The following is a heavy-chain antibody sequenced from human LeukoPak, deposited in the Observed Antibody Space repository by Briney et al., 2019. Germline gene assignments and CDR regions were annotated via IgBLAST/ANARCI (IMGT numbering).Heavy chain of an antibody. CDR1: GFTFSSYS. CDR2: ISSSSSYI. V-gene: IGHV3-21*01. CDR3: ARDLDYDSSGYWSYFDY. Sequence: GGSLRLSCAASGFTFSSYSMNWVRQAPGKGLEWVSYISSSSSYIYYADSVKGRFTISRDNAKSSLYLQMNSLRAEDTAVYYCARDLDYDSSGYWSYFDYWGQGTLVTVSS. J-gene: IGHJ4*02. D-gene: IGHD3-22*01.